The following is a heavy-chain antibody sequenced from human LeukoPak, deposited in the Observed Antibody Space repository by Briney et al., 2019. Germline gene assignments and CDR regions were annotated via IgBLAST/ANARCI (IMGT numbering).Heavy chain of an antibody. CDR1: GFTCSDHY. CDR2: TRNKANSYTT. Sequence: GGSLRLSCAASGFTCSDHYMDWVRQAPGKGLEWVGRTRNKANSYTTEYAASVKGRFTISRDDSKNSVYLQMNSLKTEDTAVYYCARNDVGGWYSIDYWGQGTLVTVSS. V-gene: IGHV3-72*01. CDR3: ARNDVGGWYSIDY. J-gene: IGHJ4*02. D-gene: IGHD6-19*01.